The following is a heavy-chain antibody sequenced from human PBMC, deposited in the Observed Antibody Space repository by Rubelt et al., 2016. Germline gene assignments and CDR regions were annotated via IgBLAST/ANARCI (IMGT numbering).Heavy chain of an antibody. V-gene: IGHV4-59*01. J-gene: IGHJ6*02. Sequence: QVQLQESGPGLVKPSETLSLTCTVSGGSISSYYWSWIRQPPGKGLEWIGYIYDSGSTNYNPSLKSRVTISVDSSKNQFSLKLSSVTAADTAVYYCARDKNWGSDYYYAMDVWGQGTTVTVSS. CDR2: IYDSGST. D-gene: IGHD7-27*01. CDR3: ARDKNWGSDYYYAMDV. CDR1: GGSISSYY.